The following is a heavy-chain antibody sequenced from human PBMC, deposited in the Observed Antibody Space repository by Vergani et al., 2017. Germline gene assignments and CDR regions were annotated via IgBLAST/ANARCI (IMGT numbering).Heavy chain of an antibody. Sequence: EVQLLESGGGVVQPGRSLRLSCGASGFTLSNYGMHWVRQAPGKGLEWVSGISWNSNNIGYADSVKGRFTISRDNAKNSLYLQMNSLRAEDTALYFCAKDSYGAMAGTIDYWGQGTLVTVSS. V-gene: IGHV3-9*01. CDR3: AKDSYGAMAGTIDY. J-gene: IGHJ4*02. CDR2: ISWNSNNI. D-gene: IGHD6-19*01. CDR1: GFTLSNYG.